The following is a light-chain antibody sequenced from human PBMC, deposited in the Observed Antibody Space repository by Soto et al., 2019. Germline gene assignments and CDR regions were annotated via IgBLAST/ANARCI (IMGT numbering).Light chain of an antibody. Sequence: DIQMTQSPSSLSASVGDRVTVTCRASQNIATFLHWYQQKPGKAPRVLIYDASSLEGGVPSRFSGSGFGTEFTLTITNLQPADFATYYCQQYSDFLTSFGPGTKVDIK. V-gene: IGKV1-5*01. CDR2: DAS. J-gene: IGKJ3*01. CDR3: QQYSDFLTS. CDR1: QNIATF.